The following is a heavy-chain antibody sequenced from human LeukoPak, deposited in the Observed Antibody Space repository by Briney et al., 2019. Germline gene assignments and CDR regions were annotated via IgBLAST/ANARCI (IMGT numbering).Heavy chain of an antibody. CDR1: GFTFSSYA. V-gene: IGHV3-23*01. D-gene: IGHD2-2*01. J-gene: IGHJ6*02. CDR2: ISGSGGST. CDR3: ARYCSSTSCYRKKGWYYYGMDV. Sequence: GGSLRPSCAASGFTFSSYAMGWVRQAPGKGLEWVSAISGSGGSTYYADSVKGRFTISRDNSKNTLYLQMNSLRAEDTAVYYCARYCSSTSCYRKKGWYYYGMDVWGQGTTVTVSS.